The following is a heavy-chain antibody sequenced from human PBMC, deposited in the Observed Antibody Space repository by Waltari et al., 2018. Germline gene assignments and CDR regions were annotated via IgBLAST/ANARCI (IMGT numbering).Heavy chain of an antibody. CDR1: GFTVSSNY. CDR2: IYSGGST. D-gene: IGHD6-25*01. CDR3: ARGGYGQPFDY. V-gene: IGHV3-53*01. J-gene: IGHJ4*02. Sequence: EVQLVESGGGLIQHGGSLRLYCATYGFTVSSNYMSWVRQAPGKGLEWVSVIYSGGSTYYADSVKGRFTISRDNSKNTLYLQMNSLRAEDTAVYYCARGGYGQPFDYWGQGTLVTVSS.